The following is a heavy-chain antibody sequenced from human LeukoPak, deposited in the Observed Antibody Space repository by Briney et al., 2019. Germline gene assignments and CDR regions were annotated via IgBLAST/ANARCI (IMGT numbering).Heavy chain of an antibody. D-gene: IGHD6-19*01. CDR2: MSNDGDNK. CDR3: AKDPSSGWYRWSMDV. V-gene: IGHV3-30*18. J-gene: IGHJ6*02. CDR1: GFSFSSHG. Sequence: GGSLRLSCEASGFSFSSHGMHWVRQAPGKGLEWLALMSNDGDNKDYADSVKGRFPISRDNSKNTLYLQMNSLTTEDTALYYCAKDPSSGWYRWSMDVWGQGTTVTVSS.